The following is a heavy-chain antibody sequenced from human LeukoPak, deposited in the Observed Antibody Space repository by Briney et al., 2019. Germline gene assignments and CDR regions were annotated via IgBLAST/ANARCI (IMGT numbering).Heavy chain of an antibody. V-gene: IGHV1-69*04. CDR2: IIPILGIA. Sequence: ASVKVSCKASGGTFSSYAISWVRQAPGQGLEWMGRIIPILGIANYAQKFQGRVTITADKSTSTAYMELSSLRSEDTAVYYCARARGIAVAGFDYWGQGTLVTVSS. J-gene: IGHJ4*02. D-gene: IGHD6-19*01. CDR1: GGTFSSYA. CDR3: ARARGIAVAGFDY.